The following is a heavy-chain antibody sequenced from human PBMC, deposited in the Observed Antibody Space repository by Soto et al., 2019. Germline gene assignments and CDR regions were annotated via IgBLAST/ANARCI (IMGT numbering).Heavy chain of an antibody. CDR1: GGSISSGGYY. V-gene: IGHV4-31*03. CDR2: IYYSGST. D-gene: IGHD2-15*01. CDR3: ARAVDIVVVVAAPGNNWFDP. Sequence: PSETLSLTCTVSGGSISSGGYYWSWIRQHPGKGLEWIGYIYYSGSTYYNPSLKSRVTISVDTSKNQFSLKLSSVTAADTAVYYCARAVDIVVVVAAPGNNWFDPWGQGTLVTRLL. J-gene: IGHJ5*02.